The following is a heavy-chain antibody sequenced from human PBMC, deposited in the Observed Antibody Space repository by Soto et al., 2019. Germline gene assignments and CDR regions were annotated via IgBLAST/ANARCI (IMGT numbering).Heavy chain of an antibody. Sequence: EVQLVESGGGLVQPGGSLRLSCAASGFTFSSYSMNWVRQAPEKGLEWVSYISSSSSTIYYADSVKGRFTISRDNAKNSLYLQMNSLRAEDTAVYYCARDSILRYFDTPYYMDVWGKGTTVTVSS. J-gene: IGHJ6*03. CDR1: GFTFSSYS. CDR2: ISSSSSTI. CDR3: ARDSILRYFDTPYYMDV. D-gene: IGHD3-9*01. V-gene: IGHV3-48*01.